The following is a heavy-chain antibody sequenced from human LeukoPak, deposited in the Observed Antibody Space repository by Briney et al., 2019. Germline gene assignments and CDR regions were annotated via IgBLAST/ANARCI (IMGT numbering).Heavy chain of an antibody. CDR1: GGSFSGNY. CDR2: IYNNGNT. V-gene: IGHV4-59*10. CDR3: ATSRAEL. Sequence: PSETLSLTCAVYGGSFSGNYWTWIRQPAGKGLEWLGRIYNNGNTNYNPSLKSRLTISLDTAKNQFSLKLSSVTAADTAVYYCATSRAELWGRGTLVTVSS. J-gene: IGHJ2*01. D-gene: IGHD2-2*01.